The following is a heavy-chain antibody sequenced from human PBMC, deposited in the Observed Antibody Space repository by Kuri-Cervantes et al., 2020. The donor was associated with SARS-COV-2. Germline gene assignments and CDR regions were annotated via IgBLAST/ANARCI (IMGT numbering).Heavy chain of an antibody. Sequence: GSLRLSCTVSGGSISSYYWSWIRQPAGKGLEWIGRIHTSGSTNYNPSLKSRVTMSVDTSKNQFSLKLSSVTAADTAVYYCARDYYDFWSGSVYYYYYMDVWGKGTSVTVSS. CDR2: IHTSGST. D-gene: IGHD3-3*01. J-gene: IGHJ6*03. V-gene: IGHV4-4*07. CDR3: ARDYYDFWSGSVYYYYYMDV. CDR1: GGSISSYY.